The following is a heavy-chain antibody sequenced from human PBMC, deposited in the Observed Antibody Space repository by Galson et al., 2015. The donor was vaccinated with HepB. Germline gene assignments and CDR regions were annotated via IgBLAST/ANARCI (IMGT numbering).Heavy chain of an antibody. CDR3: ARGPNGYTGYFFEY. CDR1: GFTFSSYT. D-gene: IGHD5-18*01. V-gene: IGHV3-64*02. Sequence: SLRLSCAASGFTFSSYTMHWVRQAPGKGLEYVSTISSNGGSTIYADSVKGRFTISRDNSKNTLYLQMGSLRVEDMAVYYCARGPNGYTGYFFEYWGQGTLVTVSS. J-gene: IGHJ4*02. CDR2: ISSNGGST.